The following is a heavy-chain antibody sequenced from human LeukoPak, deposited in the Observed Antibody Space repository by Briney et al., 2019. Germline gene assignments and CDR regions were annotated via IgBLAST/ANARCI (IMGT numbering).Heavy chain of an antibody. CDR1: GFTFSNSW. CDR2: IKQDGSEK. J-gene: IGHJ3*01. Sequence: HPGGSLRLSCAASGFTFSNSWMSWIRQAPGQGLEWVANIKQDGSEKYYVDSVKGRFTISRDSAKTSLYLQMNSLRAEDTAVYYCARDRGFPYKLAFDVWGQGTMVTVSS. D-gene: IGHD3-10*01. CDR3: ARDRGFPYKLAFDV. V-gene: IGHV3-7*05.